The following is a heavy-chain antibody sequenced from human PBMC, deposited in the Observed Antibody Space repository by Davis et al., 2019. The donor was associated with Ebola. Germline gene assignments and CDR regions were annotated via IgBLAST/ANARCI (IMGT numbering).Heavy chain of an antibody. Sequence: GEPLKISCAASGFTFRTYDMHWVRQTTGKGLEWVSVIGTAGDTYYRGSVKGRFTISRENARNSLYLQMNSLTAGDTAVYYCARAQFGDVGLDYWGQGTLVTGSS. CDR3: ARAQFGDVGLDY. D-gene: IGHD4-17*01. J-gene: IGHJ4*02. CDR1: GFTFRTYD. CDR2: IGTAGDT. V-gene: IGHV3-13*01.